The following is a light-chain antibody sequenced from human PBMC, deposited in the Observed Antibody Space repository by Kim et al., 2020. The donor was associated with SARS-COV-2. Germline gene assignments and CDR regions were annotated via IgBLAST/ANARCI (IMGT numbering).Light chain of an antibody. J-gene: IGLJ2*01. V-gene: IGLV2-23*02. Sequence: PGQSITISCTGTSSGVGSYNLVSWYQQHPGKAPKLMIYEVSKRPSGVSNRFSGSKSGNTASLTISGLQAEDEADYYCCSYAGSSFVFGGGTKLTVL. CDR2: EVS. CDR3: CSYAGSSFV. CDR1: SSGVGSYNL.